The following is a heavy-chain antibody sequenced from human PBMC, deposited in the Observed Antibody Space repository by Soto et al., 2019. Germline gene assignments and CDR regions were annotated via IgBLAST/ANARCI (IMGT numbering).Heavy chain of an antibody. J-gene: IGHJ6*03. CDR3: ARGVGYYYYMDV. V-gene: IGHV1-18*01. Sequence: ASVKVSCKASGYTFTSYGISWVRQAPGQGLEWMGWISPLTANAKYSQKSQGRVTMTTDTSTSTAYMELSSLRSEDTAVYYCARGVGYYYYMDVWGKGTTVTVSS. CDR1: GYTFTSYG. CDR2: ISPLTANA.